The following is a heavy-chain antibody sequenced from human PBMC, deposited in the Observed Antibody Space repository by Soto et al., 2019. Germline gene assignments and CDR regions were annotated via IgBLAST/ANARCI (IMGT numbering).Heavy chain of an antibody. CDR1: GGSISSGGYC. CDR2: IYYSGST. V-gene: IGHV4-31*03. J-gene: IGHJ6*02. CDR3: ARDGTMTTGGYYYGMDV. Sequence: PAETLSLTCTVSGGSISSGGYCWTWIRQHPGKGLEWIGYIYYSGSTYYNPSLKSRVTISVDTSKNQFSLKLSSVTAADTAVYFCARDGTMTTGGYYYGMDVWGQGTTFTVS. D-gene: IGHD4-17*01.